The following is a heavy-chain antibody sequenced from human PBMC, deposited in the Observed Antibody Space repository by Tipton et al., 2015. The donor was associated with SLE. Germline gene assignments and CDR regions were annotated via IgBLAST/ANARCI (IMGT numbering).Heavy chain of an antibody. J-gene: IGHJ4*02. V-gene: IGHV4-59*11. CDR3: ARTAVVIYYFDY. CDR2: IYYSGGT. Sequence: TLSLTCTVSGGPISSHYWSWIRQPPGKGLEWIGYIYYSGGTNYNPPLKSRVTISVDTSKNQFSLKLSPVPAADTAVYYCARTAVVIYYFDYWGQGTLVTVSS. D-gene: IGHD5-18*01. CDR1: GGPISSHY.